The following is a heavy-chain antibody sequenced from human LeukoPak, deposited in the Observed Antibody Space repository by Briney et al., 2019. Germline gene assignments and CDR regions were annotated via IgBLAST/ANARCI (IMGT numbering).Heavy chain of an antibody. CDR2: IIPILGIA. Sequence: SVKVSCKASGGTFSSYAISWVRQAPGQGLEWMGRIIPILGIANYAQKFQGRVTITADKSTSTAYMELSSLRSEDTAVYYRARDGGDGHSDYWGQGTLVTVSS. CDR3: ARDGGDGHSDY. V-gene: IGHV1-69*04. CDR1: GGTFSSYA. J-gene: IGHJ4*02. D-gene: IGHD3-16*01.